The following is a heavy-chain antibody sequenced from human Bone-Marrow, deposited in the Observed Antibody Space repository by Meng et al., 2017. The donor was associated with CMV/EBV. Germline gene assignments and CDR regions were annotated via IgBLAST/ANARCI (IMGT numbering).Heavy chain of an antibody. J-gene: IGHJ4*02. V-gene: IGHV4-59*01. CDR2: IYYNGAT. CDR3: TRGSAAAAGATILPDY. CDR1: GGSITSYF. Sequence: SETLSLTCTVSGGSITSYFWNWVRQPPGKGLQWIGYIYYNGATNYNPSLKSRVTISVDTSKNQFSLKLSSVTAADTAIYYCTRGSAAAAGATILPDYWGQGALVTVSS. D-gene: IGHD1-26*01.